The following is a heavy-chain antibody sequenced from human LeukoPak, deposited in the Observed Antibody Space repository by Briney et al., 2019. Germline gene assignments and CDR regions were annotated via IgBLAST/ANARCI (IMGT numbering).Heavy chain of an antibody. J-gene: IGHJ5*02. CDR2: INPNSGGT. CDR3: ARSLFYGSGSYYPNWFDP. CDR1: GYTFTGYY. Sequence: ASVKVSCKASGYTFTGYYMHWVRQAPGQGLEWMGWINPNSGGTNYAQMFQGRVTMTRDTSISTAYMELSRLRSDDTAVYYCARSLFYGSGSYYPNWFDPWGQGTLVTVSS. D-gene: IGHD3-10*01. V-gene: IGHV1-2*02.